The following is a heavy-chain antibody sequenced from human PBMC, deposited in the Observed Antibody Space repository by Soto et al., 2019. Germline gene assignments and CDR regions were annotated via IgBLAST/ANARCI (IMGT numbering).Heavy chain of an antibody. CDR2: IYYSGST. CDR3: ASYSSGWYDVSY. Sequence: QVQLQESGPGLVKPSETLSLTCTVSGGSVSSGSYYWSWIRQPPGKGLEWIGYIYYSGSTNYNPSLKSLVTISVDTSKNQFSLKLNSVTAADTAVYYWASYSSGWYDVSYWGQGTLVTVSS. D-gene: IGHD6-19*01. CDR1: GGSVSSGSYY. V-gene: IGHV4-61*01. J-gene: IGHJ4*02.